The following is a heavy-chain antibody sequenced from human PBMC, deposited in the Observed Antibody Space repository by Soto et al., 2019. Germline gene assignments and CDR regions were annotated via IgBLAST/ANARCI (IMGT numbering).Heavy chain of an antibody. CDR3: AQVEMTNIGAVSX. D-gene: IGHD2-8*02. Sequence: SGATLVHPTETLTLTCSFSGFSLITSAVGVGWIRQPPVKALEWLALIYGNDAKRYSPSLKSRLTITKDTPKNQVVLKVTNMDPVHTATYYCAQVEMTNIGAVSXWGQGTQFTVSX. CDR2: IYGNDAK. J-gene: IGHJ4*02. CDR1: GFSLITSAVG. V-gene: IGHV2-5*01.